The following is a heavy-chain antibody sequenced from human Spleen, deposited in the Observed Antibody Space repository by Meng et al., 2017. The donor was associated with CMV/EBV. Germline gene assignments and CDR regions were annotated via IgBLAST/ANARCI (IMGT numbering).Heavy chain of an antibody. J-gene: IGHJ4*02. CDR2: IHYDGSKK. CDR1: GFTFSDYF. V-gene: IGHV3-30*02. CDR3: AKHRVLILSNYFDY. Sequence: GGSLRLSCAVSGFTFSDYFMSWIRQAPGKGLEWVAFIHYDGSKKYYADSVKGRFTISRDNSRNTVYLQMNSLSAEDTAVYYCAKHRVLILSNYFDYWGQGTLVTVSS. D-gene: IGHD2-21*01.